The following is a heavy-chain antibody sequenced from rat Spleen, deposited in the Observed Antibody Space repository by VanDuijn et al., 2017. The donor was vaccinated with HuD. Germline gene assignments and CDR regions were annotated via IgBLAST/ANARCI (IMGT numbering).Heavy chain of an antibody. D-gene: IGHD1-6*01. CDR2: ISYDGTAT. V-gene: IGHV5-25*01. CDR1: GLSFSNYD. Sequence: EVQLVESGGGLVQPGRFMKLSCAASGLSFSNYDMAWVRQAPTKGLEWVASISYDGTATYYRDSVKGRFTLSRDNAKSTLYLQMGSLRSEDTATYYCARGGFFRFWGQGVMVTVSS. J-gene: IGHJ2*01. CDR3: ARGGFFRF.